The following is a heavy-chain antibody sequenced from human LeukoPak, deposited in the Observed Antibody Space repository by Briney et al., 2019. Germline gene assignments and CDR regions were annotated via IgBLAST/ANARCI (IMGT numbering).Heavy chain of an antibody. CDR3: ARRSSLES. D-gene: IGHD6-6*01. V-gene: IGHV3-11*01. J-gene: IGHJ4*02. CDR1: GFIFSGYI. Sequence: PGGAMRLSCAASGFIFSGYIMSWIRQAPGKGLEWVSYISPSDNNIYYADSVKGRFTISRDNAKNSLYLQMNSLRAEDTAVYYCARRSSLESWGQGTLVTVSS. CDR2: ISPSDNNI.